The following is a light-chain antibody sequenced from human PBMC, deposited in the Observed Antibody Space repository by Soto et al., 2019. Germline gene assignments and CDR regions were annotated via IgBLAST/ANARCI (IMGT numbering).Light chain of an antibody. CDR3: HQYATSPYT. V-gene: IGKV3-20*01. Sequence: EIVLTQSPGTLSLSPGERATLSCRASQSVDSKYLSWLQQQPGQAPRLLVFGASTRATGVPDRFSGSGSGTYFTLSVSSLEPEDCAVYYCHQYATSPYTFGQGAKLDI. J-gene: IGKJ2*01. CDR1: QSVDSKY. CDR2: GAS.